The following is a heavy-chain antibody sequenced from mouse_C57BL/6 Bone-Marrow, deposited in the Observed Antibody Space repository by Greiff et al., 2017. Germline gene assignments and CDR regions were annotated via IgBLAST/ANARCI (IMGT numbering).Heavy chain of an antibody. J-gene: IGHJ4*01. V-gene: IGHV5-12*01. CDR2: ISNGGGSN. CDR3: ARQNDGYYLYYAMDY. D-gene: IGHD2-3*01. CDR1: GFSFSDSY. Sequence: EVKLMESGRGLLQPAGSLTLTCAASGFSFSDSYMYWVRQTPETRLGWVAYISNGGGSNYYPDTVKGRFTISRDNAKKSLYLQISRVKSEDTAIYYCARQNDGYYLYYAMDYWGQGTSVTVSS.